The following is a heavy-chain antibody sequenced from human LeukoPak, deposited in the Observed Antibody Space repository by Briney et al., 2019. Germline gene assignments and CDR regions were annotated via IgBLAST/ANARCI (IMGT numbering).Heavy chain of an antibody. D-gene: IGHD6-19*01. Sequence: GGSLRLSCAASGFTFRSYDMHWVRQVTGKGLEWVSAVGISGDTYYAGSVKGRFTISRENARNSLYLQMNSLTAGDTAVYYCVRGGIQVSGIDEIDYWGQGTLVTVSS. CDR3: VRGGIQVSGIDEIDY. CDR2: VGISGDT. J-gene: IGHJ4*02. CDR1: GFTFRSYD. V-gene: IGHV3-13*01.